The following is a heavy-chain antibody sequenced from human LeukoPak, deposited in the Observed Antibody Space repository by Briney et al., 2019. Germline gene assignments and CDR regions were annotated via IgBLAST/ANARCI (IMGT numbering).Heavy chain of an antibody. CDR3: AKDDKYYYDSSGYGQ. J-gene: IGHJ4*02. V-gene: IGHV3-53*01. CDR1: GFTVSSNY. CDR2: IYSGGST. Sequence: GGSLRLSCAASGFTVSSNYMSWVRQAPGKGLEWVSVIYSGGSTYYADSVKGRFTISRDNSKNTLYLQMNSLRAEDTAVYYCAKDDKYYYDSSGYGQWGQGTLVTVSS. D-gene: IGHD3-22*01.